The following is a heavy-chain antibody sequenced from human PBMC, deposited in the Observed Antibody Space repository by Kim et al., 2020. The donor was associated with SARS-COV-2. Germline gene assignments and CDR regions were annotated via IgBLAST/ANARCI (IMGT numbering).Heavy chain of an antibody. CDR2: ISYDGSNK. J-gene: IGHJ6*02. Sequence: GGSLRLSCAASGFTFSSYAMHWVRQAPGKGLEWVAVISYDGSNKYYADSVKGRFTISRDNSKNTLYLQMNSLRAEDTAVYYCARDSSGGSSWYTLGGYYYYYGMDVWGQGTTVTVSS. CDR1: GFTFSSYA. CDR3: ARDSSGGSSWYTLGGYYYYYGMDV. D-gene: IGHD6-13*01. V-gene: IGHV3-30*04.